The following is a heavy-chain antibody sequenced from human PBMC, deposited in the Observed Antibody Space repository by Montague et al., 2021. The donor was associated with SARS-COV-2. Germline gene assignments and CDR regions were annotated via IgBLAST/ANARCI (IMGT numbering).Heavy chain of an antibody. J-gene: IGHJ6*02. CDR3: ARVGSLRFEILIAPRRYYYGMDV. Sequence: SETLSLTCTVSGGSISSSSYYWGWIRQPPGKGLEWIGSIYYSGSTYYNPSLKSRVTISVDTSKNQFSLKLSSVTAADTAVYYCARVGSLRFEILIAPRRYYYGMDVWGQGTTVTVSS. V-gene: IGHV4-39*07. CDR2: IYYSGST. CDR1: GGSISSSSYY. D-gene: IGHD3-9*01.